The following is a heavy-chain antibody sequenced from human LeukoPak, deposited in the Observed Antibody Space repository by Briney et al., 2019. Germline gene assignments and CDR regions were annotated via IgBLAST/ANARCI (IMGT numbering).Heavy chain of an antibody. CDR3: ARAYYDFWSGYYYYYYMDV. D-gene: IGHD3-3*01. CDR2: IYYSGST. CDR1: GGSISSHY. J-gene: IGHJ6*03. Sequence: SETLSLTCTVSGGSISSHYWSWIRQPPGKVLEWIGYIYYSGSTNYNPSLKSRVTISVDTSKNQFSLKLSSVTAADTAVYYCARAYYDFWSGYYYYYYMDVWGKGTTVTVSS. V-gene: IGHV4-59*11.